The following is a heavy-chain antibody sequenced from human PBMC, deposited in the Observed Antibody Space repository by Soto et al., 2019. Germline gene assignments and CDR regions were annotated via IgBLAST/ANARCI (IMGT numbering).Heavy chain of an antibody. CDR2: IIPIFGTA. D-gene: IGHD3-22*01. Sequence: SVKVSCKASGGTFSSYAISWVRQAPGQGLEWMGGIIPIFGTANYAQKFQGRVTITADESTSTAYMELSSLRSEDAAVYYCASGATXDYYDRSGYYYNNWFDPWGQGTLVTVSS. J-gene: IGHJ5*02. CDR3: ASGATXDYYDRSGYYYNNWFDP. V-gene: IGHV1-69*13. CDR1: GGTFSSYA.